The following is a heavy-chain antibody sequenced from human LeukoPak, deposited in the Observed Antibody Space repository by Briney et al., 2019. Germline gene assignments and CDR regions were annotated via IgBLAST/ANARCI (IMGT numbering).Heavy chain of an antibody. CDR2: IYYSGST. Sequence: PSETLSLTCTVSGGSISSYYWSWIRQPPGKGLEWIGYIYYSGSTNYNPSLKSRVTRSVDTSKNQFSLKLSSVTAADTAVYYCARAPYYYDSSGYGAFDIWGQGTMVTVSS. J-gene: IGHJ3*02. V-gene: IGHV4-59*01. CDR1: GGSISSYY. CDR3: ARAPYYYDSSGYGAFDI. D-gene: IGHD3-22*01.